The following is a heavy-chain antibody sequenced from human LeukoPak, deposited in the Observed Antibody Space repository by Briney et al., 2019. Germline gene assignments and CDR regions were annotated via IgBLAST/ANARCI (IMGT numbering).Heavy chain of an antibody. V-gene: IGHV4-39*01. D-gene: IGHD3-16*02. CDR3: ARHANDYVWGSYRSPFDY. CDR1: GGSIRSSTYY. CDR2: IFYSGST. Sequence: SETLSLTCTVSGGSIRSSTYYWAWIRQPPGKGLGWIGSIFYSGSTYYNPSLKSRLTISVDTSKNQFSLKLSSVTAADTAVYYCARHANDYVWGSYRSPFDYWGQGTLVTVSS. J-gene: IGHJ4*02.